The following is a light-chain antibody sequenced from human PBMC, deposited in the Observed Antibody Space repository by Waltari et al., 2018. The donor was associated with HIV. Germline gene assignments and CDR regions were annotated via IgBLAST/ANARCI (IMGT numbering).Light chain of an antibody. J-gene: IGLJ2*01. CDR1: NIGSKS. CDR3: QVWDSSSDHPV. V-gene: IGLV3-21*02. Sequence: SYVLTQPPSVSVAPGQTARITCGGNNIGSKSVHWYQQKPGQAPVLVVYDDSDRPAGIPERVAGSNAGNTATLTSSRVAGGEEADYYCQVWDSSSDHPVFGGGTKLTVL. CDR2: DDS.